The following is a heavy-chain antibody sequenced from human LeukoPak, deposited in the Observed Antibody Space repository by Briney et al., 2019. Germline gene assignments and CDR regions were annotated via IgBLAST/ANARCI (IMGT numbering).Heavy chain of an antibody. D-gene: IGHD2-15*01. Sequence: ASVKVSCKASGYTFTSYGISWVRQAPGQGLEWMGIINPSGGSTSYAQKFQGRVTMTRDMSTSTVYMELSSLRSEDTAVYYCARGLAATHPGDYWGQGTLVTVSS. CDR1: GYTFTSYG. V-gene: IGHV1-46*01. CDR2: INPSGGST. J-gene: IGHJ4*02. CDR3: ARGLAATHPGDY.